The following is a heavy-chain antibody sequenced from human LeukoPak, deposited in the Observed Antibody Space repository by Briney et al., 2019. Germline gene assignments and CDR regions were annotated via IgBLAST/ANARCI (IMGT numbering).Heavy chain of an antibody. V-gene: IGHV3-7*01. CDR1: GFTFSTDW. CDR3: ARRWDYSNYRYAFDM. J-gene: IGHJ3*02. D-gene: IGHD4-4*01. CDR2: IKEDESER. Sequence: PGGSLRLSCAASGFTFSTDWMSWVRQAPGKGLEWVANIKEDESERYYVDSVKGRFTISRDNAKNSLYLQMNSLRAEDTAAYYCARRWDYSNYRYAFDMWGQGTLVTVSS.